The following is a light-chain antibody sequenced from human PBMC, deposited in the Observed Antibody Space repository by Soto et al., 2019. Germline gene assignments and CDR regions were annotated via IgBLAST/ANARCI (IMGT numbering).Light chain of an antibody. CDR2: SDN. Sequence: QSVLAQPPSASGTPGQRVTISCSGSSSNIGSNSVNWYHQVAGTAPKLLIHSDNQRPSGVPDRFSGSKSGTSASLAISGLQSGDEADYYCAAWDHSLNGYVFGIGTKAPS. V-gene: IGLV1-44*01. J-gene: IGLJ1*01. CDR3: AAWDHSLNGYV. CDR1: SSNIGSNS.